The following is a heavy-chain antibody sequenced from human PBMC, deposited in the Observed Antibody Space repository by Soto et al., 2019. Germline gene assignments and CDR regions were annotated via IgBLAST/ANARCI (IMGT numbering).Heavy chain of an antibody. CDR3: ARDRLANWFDP. D-gene: IGHD3-9*01. V-gene: IGHV4-59*01. Sequence: PSETLSLTCTVSAGSISTYYWSWIRQPPGKGLEWIGYIYYSGSTNYNPSLKSRVTISLDTSKNQFSLKLSSVTAADTAVYYCARDRLANWFDPWGQGTLVTDS. CDR2: IYYSGST. CDR1: AGSISTYY. J-gene: IGHJ5*02.